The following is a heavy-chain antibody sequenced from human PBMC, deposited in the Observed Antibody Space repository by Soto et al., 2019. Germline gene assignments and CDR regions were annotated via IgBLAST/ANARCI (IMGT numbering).Heavy chain of an antibody. CDR1: GGSFSGYY. J-gene: IGHJ5*02. D-gene: IGHD2-2*01. CDR3: ARGGAVVVPAAKYNWFDP. Sequence: LSLTCAVYGGSFSGYYWSWIRQPPGKGLEWIGEINHSGSTNYNPSLKSRVTISVDTSKNQFSLKLSSVTAADTAVYYCARGGAVVVPAAKYNWFDPWGQGTLVTVSS. CDR2: INHSGST. V-gene: IGHV4-34*01.